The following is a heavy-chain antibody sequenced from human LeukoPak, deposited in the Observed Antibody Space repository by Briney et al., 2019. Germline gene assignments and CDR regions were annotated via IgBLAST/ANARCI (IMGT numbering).Heavy chain of an antibody. J-gene: IGHJ5*02. D-gene: IGHD3-3*01. CDR2: IYHSGST. CDR3: ARSNYEFWSGYLNWFDP. CDR1: GYSISSGYY. V-gene: IGHV4-38-2*01. Sequence: PSESLSLTCAVSGYSISSGYYWGWIRQPPGKGLEWSGSIYHSGSTYYNPSLKRRVTISINTSKNQFSLKLSSVTAAETSVHYCARSNYEFWSGYLNWFDPWGQGILVTVSS.